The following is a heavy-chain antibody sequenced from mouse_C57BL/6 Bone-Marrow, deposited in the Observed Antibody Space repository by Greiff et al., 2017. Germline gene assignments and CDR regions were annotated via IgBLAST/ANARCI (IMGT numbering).Heavy chain of an antibody. CDR1: GFNIKDDY. CDR2: IDPENGDT. J-gene: IGHJ4*01. V-gene: IGHV14-4*01. CDR3: TSYDYDYAMDY. D-gene: IGHD2-4*01. Sequence: EVKLVESGAELVRPGASVKLSCTASGFNIKDDYMHWVKQRPEQGLEWIGWIDPENGDTEYASKFQGKATITADTSSTTAYLQLSSLTSEDTAVYYCTSYDYDYAMDYWGQGTSVTVSS.